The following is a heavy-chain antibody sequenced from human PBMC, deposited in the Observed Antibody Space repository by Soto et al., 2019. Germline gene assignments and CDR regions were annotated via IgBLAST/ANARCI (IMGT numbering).Heavy chain of an antibody. D-gene: IGHD6-19*01. CDR3: ARDRSGWYDF. Sequence: ASVKVSCKTSGYPFTSNRRSWVRRAPGQGLEWMGWISPHNGNAKYAQKFQDRVTMTADTAASTVYMELRSLRSADSAVFYCARDRSGWYDFWGQGTLVTVS. J-gene: IGHJ4*02. CDR2: ISPHNGNA. CDR1: GYPFTSNR. V-gene: IGHV1-18*01.